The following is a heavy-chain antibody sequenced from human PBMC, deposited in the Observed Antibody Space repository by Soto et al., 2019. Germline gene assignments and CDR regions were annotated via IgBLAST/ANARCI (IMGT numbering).Heavy chain of an antibody. CDR1: GDSASSNSAA. V-gene: IGHV6-1*01. Sequence: SQTLSLTCAISGDSASSNSAAWNWIRQSPSRGLEWLGRTYYRSKWYNDYAVSVKSRITINPDTSKNQFSLQLNPVTPEDTAVYYCARVPGPIVGATTFDYWGQGTLVTVSS. J-gene: IGHJ4*02. CDR3: ARVPGPIVGATTFDY. D-gene: IGHD1-26*01. CDR2: TYYRSKWYN.